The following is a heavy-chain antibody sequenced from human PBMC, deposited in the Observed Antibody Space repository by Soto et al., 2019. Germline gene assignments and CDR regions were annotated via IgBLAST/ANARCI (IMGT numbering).Heavy chain of an antibody. CDR3: ARDHGGSYYTVYSFDY. Sequence: HPGGSLRLSCAASGFTFSSYGMHWVRQAPGKGLEWVAVIWYDGSNKYYADSVKGRFTISRDNSKNTLYLQMNSLRAEDTAVYYCARDHGGSYYTVYSFDYWGQGTLVTVSS. D-gene: IGHD1-26*01. CDR1: GFTFSSYG. J-gene: IGHJ4*02. CDR2: IWYDGSNK. V-gene: IGHV3-33*01.